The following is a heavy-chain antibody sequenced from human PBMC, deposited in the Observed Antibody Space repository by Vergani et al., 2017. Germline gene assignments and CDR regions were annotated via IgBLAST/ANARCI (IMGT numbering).Heavy chain of an antibody. V-gene: IGHV1-18*01. CDR2: ISAYNGNT. D-gene: IGHD3-9*01. Sequence: QVQLVQSGAEVKKPGASVKVSCKASGYTFTSCGISWVRQAPGQGLEWMGWISAYNGNTNYAQKLQGRVTMTTDTSTSTAYMELRSLRSDDTAVYYCARVRSHYDILTGYGDWFDPWGQGTLVTVSS. CDR1: GYTFTSCG. CDR3: ARVRSHYDILTGYGDWFDP. J-gene: IGHJ5*02.